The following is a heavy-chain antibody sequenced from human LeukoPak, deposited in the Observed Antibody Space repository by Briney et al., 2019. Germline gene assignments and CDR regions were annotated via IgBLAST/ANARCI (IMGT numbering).Heavy chain of an antibody. CDR3: ARDKLGHGDYASWFDP. CDR2: IYYSGST. V-gene: IGHV4-31*11. D-gene: IGHD4-17*01. J-gene: IGHJ5*02. CDR1: GGSISIGGYY. Sequence: SQTLSLTCAVSGGSISIGGYYWSWIRQHPGTGLEWIGYIYYSGSTSYNPSLKSRVTISIDTSKNQFSLKLSSVTAADTAMYYCARDKLGHGDYASWFDPWGQGTLVTVSS.